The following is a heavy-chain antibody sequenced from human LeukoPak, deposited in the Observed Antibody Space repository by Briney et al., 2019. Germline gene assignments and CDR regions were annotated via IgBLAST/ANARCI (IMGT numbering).Heavy chain of an antibody. J-gene: IGHJ4*02. Sequence: GGSLRLSCAASGFTFSSYWMHWVRQDPGKGLVWVSRINNDGSSTSYADSVKGRFTISRDNAKNSLYLQMNSLRAEDTAVYYWTPDQGYKVFDYWGQGSLVTVSS. D-gene: IGHD2-15*01. CDR1: GFTFSSYW. CDR2: INNDGSST. CDR3: TPDQGYKVFDY. V-gene: IGHV3-74*01.